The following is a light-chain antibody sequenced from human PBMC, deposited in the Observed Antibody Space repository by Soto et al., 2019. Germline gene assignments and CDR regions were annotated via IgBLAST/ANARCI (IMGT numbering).Light chain of an antibody. CDR1: SSDVGAYNY. CDR2: EVS. V-gene: IGLV2-14*01. Sequence: QSVLTQPAAVSGCPAQSITISCTGTSSDVGAYNYVSWYQQHPGKAPKLMIYEVSNRPSGVSNRFSGSKSGNTASLTISGLQAEDEADYYCSSYTTTTTYVFGTGTKVTVL. CDR3: SSYTTTTTYV. J-gene: IGLJ1*01.